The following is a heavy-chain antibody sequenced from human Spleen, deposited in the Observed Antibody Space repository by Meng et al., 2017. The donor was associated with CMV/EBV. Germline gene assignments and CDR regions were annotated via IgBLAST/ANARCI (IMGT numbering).Heavy chain of an antibody. CDR2: ISSSSSTI. V-gene: IGHV3-48*04. CDR3: AKAYSSLSSNYYGMDV. D-gene: IGHD6-6*01. J-gene: IGHJ6*02. Sequence: GESLKISCAASGFTFSSYSMNWVRQAPGKGLEWVSYISSSSSTIYYADSVKGRFTISRDNAKNSLYLQMNSLRAEDTAVYYCAKAYSSLSSNYYGMDVWGQGTTVTVSS. CDR1: GFTFSSYS.